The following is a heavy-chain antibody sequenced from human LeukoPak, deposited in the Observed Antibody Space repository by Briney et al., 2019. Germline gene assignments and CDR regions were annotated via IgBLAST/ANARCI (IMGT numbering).Heavy chain of an antibody. V-gene: IGHV4-4*07. CDR2: ISASGST. D-gene: IGHD3-10*01. CDR1: GVSISNYY. Sequence: SETLSLTCTVSGVSISNYYWSWIRQPAGKGLEWIGRISASGSTNYNPSLKSRVTMSADTAKNQFSLKLSSVTAADTGVYYCARGGSGSYHYFDYWGQGTLVTVSS. J-gene: IGHJ4*02. CDR3: ARGGSGSYHYFDY.